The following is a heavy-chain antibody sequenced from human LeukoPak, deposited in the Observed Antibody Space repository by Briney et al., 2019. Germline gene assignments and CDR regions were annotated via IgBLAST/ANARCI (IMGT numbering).Heavy chain of an antibody. CDR2: IKSDGKTI. CDR3: ATDSQWSFDY. D-gene: IGHD2-15*01. J-gene: IGHJ4*02. CDR1: GLTFSAYP. V-gene: IGHV3-48*02. Sequence: GGSLRLSCAASGLTFSAYPINWVRQAPGKGLEWVSHIKSDGKTIFYADSVKGRFTISRDNAKNSLYLQMNSLRDEDTAVYYCATDSQWSFDYWGLGTLVTVSS.